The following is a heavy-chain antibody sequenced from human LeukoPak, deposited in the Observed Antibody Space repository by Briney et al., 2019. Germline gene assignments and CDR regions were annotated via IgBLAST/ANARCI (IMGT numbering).Heavy chain of an antibody. D-gene: IGHD3-10*01. CDR3: ARETGTYYFDY. J-gene: IGHJ4*02. CDR2: IWSDGSNK. Sequence: PGGSLRLSCAASGFTVSSNYMSWVRQAPGKGLEWVAVIWSDGSNKYYADSVKGRFTISRDNSKNTLYLQMNSLRADDTAVYYCARETGTYYFDYWGQGTLVTVSS. V-gene: IGHV3-33*08. CDR1: GFTVSSNY.